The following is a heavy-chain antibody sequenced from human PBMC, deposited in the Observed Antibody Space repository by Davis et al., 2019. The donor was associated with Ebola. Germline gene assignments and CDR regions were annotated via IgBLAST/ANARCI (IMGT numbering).Heavy chain of an antibody. CDR2: ISYDGSNK. J-gene: IGHJ6*03. CDR3: ARPLTDMYMDV. V-gene: IGHV3-30-3*01. D-gene: IGHD3-9*01. Sequence: GESLKISCAASGFTFSSYAMHWVRQAPGKGLEWVAVISYDGSNKYYADSVKGRFTISRDNSKNTLYLQMNSLRAEDTAVYYCARPLTDMYMDVWGKGTTVTVSS. CDR1: GFTFSSYA.